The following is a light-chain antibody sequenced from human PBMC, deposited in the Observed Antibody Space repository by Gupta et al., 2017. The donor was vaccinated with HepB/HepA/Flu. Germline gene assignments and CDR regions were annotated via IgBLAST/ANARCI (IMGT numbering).Light chain of an antibody. J-gene: IGLJ1*01. Sequence: QSALTKPASGSGSPGQSITIPGTGTSSDVGSYNLVSWYQQHPGKAPKLMIYEVSKRPSGGSNRFSGSKSGNTASLTISGLQAEDEADYYCCSYAGSSTLFGTGTKVTVL. V-gene: IGLV2-23*02. CDR1: SSDVGSYNL. CDR3: CSYAGSSTL. CDR2: EVS.